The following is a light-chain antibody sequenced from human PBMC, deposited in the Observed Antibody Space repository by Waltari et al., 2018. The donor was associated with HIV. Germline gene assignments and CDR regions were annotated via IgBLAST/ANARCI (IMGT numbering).Light chain of an antibody. CDR2: AAS. CDR1: QSINIY. V-gene: IGKV1-39*01. Sequence: DIQMTQSPSSLSASVGDRVTITCRASQSINIYLNWYQQKPGKAPKLLIYAASSLQSGVPARFSVSGSGTHFTLTINSLQPEDFATYYCQQSYSSPPVYTFGQGTKLEIK. J-gene: IGKJ2*01. CDR3: QQSYSSPPVYT.